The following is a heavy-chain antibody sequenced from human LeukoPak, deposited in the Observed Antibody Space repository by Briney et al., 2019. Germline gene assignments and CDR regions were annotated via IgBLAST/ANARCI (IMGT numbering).Heavy chain of an antibody. CDR3: AKDPAQYSSGWLDY. J-gene: IGHJ4*02. CDR1: GFTFDDYA. V-gene: IGHV3-43*02. Sequence: GGSLRLSCAASGFTFDDYAMHWVRQAPGKGLEWVSLISGDGGSTYYADSVKGRFTISRDNSKDSLYLQMNSLRTEDTALYYCAKDPAQYSSGWLDYWGQGTLVTVSS. D-gene: IGHD6-19*01. CDR2: ISGDGGST.